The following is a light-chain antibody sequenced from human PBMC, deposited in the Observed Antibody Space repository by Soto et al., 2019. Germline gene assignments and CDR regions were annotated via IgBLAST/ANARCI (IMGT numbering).Light chain of an antibody. CDR3: QSYDSSLSASV. CDR1: SSNIGGGYE. V-gene: IGLV1-40*01. CDR2: DNN. J-gene: IGLJ3*02. Sequence: QSVLTQAPSVSGAPGQRITISCGGSSSNIGGGYEVHWYQQLPGTAPKLLIYDNNYRPSGVPDRFSGSKSGTSASLAITGLQAEDEADYYCQSYDSSLSASVFGGGTKLTVL.